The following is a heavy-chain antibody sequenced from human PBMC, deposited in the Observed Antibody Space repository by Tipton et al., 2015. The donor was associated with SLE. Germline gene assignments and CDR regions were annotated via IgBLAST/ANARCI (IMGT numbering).Heavy chain of an antibody. CDR1: GYSFTKYA. Sequence: QLVQSGSELRNPGASVKISCKSSGYSFTKYAVNWVRQAPGQGLEWMGRINTNTGNPVYAQEFTERFVFSLDTSVSTAYLQISSLKAEDTAMYYCPRLNWGTNAFDIWGRGSVVTVSS. CDR2: INTNTGNP. V-gene: IGHV7-4-1*02. CDR3: PRLNWGTNAFDI. J-gene: IGHJ3*02. D-gene: IGHD7-27*01.